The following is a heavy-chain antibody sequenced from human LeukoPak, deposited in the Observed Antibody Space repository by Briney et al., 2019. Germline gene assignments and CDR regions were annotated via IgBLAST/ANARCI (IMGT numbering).Heavy chain of an antibody. CDR2: ISYDGSNK. V-gene: IGHV3-30*04. CDR1: GYTLTELS. CDR3: ARGPRVATYYFDY. J-gene: IGHJ4*02. Sequence: SCKVSGYTLTELSMHWVRQAPGKGLEWVAVISYDGSNKYYADSVKGRFTISRDNSKNTLYLQMNSLRAEDTAVYYCARGPRVATYYFDYWGQGTLVTVSS. D-gene: IGHD5-12*01.